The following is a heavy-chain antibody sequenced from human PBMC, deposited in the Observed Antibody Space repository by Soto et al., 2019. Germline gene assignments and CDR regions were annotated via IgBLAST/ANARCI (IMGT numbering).Heavy chain of an antibody. J-gene: IGHJ6*02. Sequence: ASVKVSCKASGYTFTGYSMHWVRQAPGQGLEWMGWINPNSGGTNYAQKFQGRVTMTRDTSISTAYMELSRLRSDDTAVYYCARGLAAAEYGMDVWGQGTTVTVSS. CDR2: INPNSGGT. CDR3: ARGLAAAEYGMDV. CDR1: GYTFTGYS. V-gene: IGHV1-2*02. D-gene: IGHD6-13*01.